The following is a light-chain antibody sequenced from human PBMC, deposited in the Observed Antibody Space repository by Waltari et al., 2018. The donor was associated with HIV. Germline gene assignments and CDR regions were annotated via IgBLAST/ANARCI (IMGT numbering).Light chain of an antibody. CDR1: ISLLYSSNSKTY. Sequence: DFVLTQCPDALARSMVGRATLNCESSISLLYSSNSKTYLAWYQQRPGRRPKLLICCASTREFRVPDRFRGSGSDTDFTLTIIDVQAEDVAVYYCQQFYSVPYTFGQGTKLEIK. V-gene: IGKV4-1*01. J-gene: IGKJ2*01. CDR3: QQFYSVPYT. CDR2: CAS.